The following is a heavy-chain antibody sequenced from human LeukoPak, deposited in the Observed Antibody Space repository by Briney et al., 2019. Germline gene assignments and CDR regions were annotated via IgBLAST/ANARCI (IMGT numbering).Heavy chain of an antibody. CDR1: GFTFNSYP. D-gene: IGHD6-25*01. J-gene: IGHJ4*02. CDR3: ARGPLSYTSEWPWNFDY. CDR2: ISSDGCTT. V-gene: IGHV3-64*02. Sequence: PGGSLRLSCAASGFTFNSYPMHWVRQAPGKGLESLSAISSDGCTTYYTDSVKGRFTISRDNSKNTVYLQMGSLRTEDMAVYYCARGPLSYTSEWPWNFDYWGQGTLVTVSS.